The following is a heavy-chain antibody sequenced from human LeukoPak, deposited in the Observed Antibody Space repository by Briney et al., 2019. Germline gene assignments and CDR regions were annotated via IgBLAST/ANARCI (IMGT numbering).Heavy chain of an antibody. J-gene: IGHJ4*02. Sequence: PSETLSLTCAVSGGSISSNSYYWGWLRQPPGKGLEWIGYIDNSGSTNYNPSLKSRVAMSVDTSKNQFSLKLSSVTAADTAVYYCARQPSGSLGDYWGQGTLVIVSS. V-gene: IGHV4-39*01. D-gene: IGHD1-26*01. CDR1: GGSISSNSYY. CDR3: ARQPSGSLGDY. CDR2: IDNSGST.